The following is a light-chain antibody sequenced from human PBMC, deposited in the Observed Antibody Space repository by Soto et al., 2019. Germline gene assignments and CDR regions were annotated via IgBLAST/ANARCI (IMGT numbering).Light chain of an antibody. Sequence: QSVLTQPPSASGTPGQTVTFSCSGGWSNIGSNPLNWFQQVPGTAPKLLISTNSRRPSGVRGRFSGSTSGTSASLAISGLQSADEADYYCAAWDDRLNLVVFGGGTKLTVL. V-gene: IGLV1-44*01. J-gene: IGLJ2*01. CDR1: WSNIGSNP. CDR2: TNS. CDR3: AAWDDRLNLVV.